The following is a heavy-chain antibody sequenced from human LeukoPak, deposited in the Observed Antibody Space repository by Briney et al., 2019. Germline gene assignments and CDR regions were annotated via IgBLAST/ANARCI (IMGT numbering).Heavy chain of an antibody. J-gene: IGHJ6*02. V-gene: IGHV1-18*01. Sequence: AAVKVSCKASGYTFTSYGISWVRQAPGQGLEWMGWISAYNGNTNYAQKLQGRVTMTTDTSTSTAYMELRSLRSDDRAVYYCARDSGSGGSCFSGMDVWGQGTTVTVSS. CDR2: ISAYNGNT. D-gene: IGHD2-15*01. CDR1: GYTFTSYG. CDR3: ARDSGSGGSCFSGMDV.